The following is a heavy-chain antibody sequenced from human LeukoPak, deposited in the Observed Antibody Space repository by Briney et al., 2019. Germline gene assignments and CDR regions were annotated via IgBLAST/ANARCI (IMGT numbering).Heavy chain of an antibody. CDR1: GFILSDYW. CDR3: ARGGHKLDIEATRYYYGVDD. CDR2: IKNNGSRT. D-gene: IGHD5-12*01. V-gene: IGHV3-74*03. Sequence: GGSLRLSCAASGFILSDYWMRWVRQGPGGGLGRVSRIKNNGSRTTYVDSVKGRFTVSRDDAKNTMYPHMNSLRAEDTAVYYCARGGHKLDIEATRYYYGVDDWGQGITVIVS. J-gene: IGHJ6*02.